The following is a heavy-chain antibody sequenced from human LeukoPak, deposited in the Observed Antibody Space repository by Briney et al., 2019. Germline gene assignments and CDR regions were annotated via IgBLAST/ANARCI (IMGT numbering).Heavy chain of an antibody. CDR1: GFTFSSFA. CDR3: ACGVLLTDAFYS. J-gene: IGHJ3*02. V-gene: IGHV3-23*01. D-gene: IGHD3-10*01. CDR2: IRGSGGST. Sequence: GRSLRLSCAASGFTFSSFAMSWVRQVPGGVLEWVSAIRGSGGSTYYADSVKGRFTISRDNSKNTRYLQMSSLRAGDPGVECSACGVLLTDAFYSWGQGTIVTVSP.